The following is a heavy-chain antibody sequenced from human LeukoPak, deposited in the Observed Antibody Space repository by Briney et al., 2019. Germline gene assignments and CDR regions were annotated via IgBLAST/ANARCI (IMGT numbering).Heavy chain of an antibody. V-gene: IGHV3-7*01. J-gene: IGHJ4*02. D-gene: IGHD2-21*01. CDR2: IKYDGNEK. CDR1: GFIFSTYW. Sequence: GGSLRLSCAASGFIFSTYWMTWVRQAPGKGLEWVATIKYDGNEKYYVDSVRGRFTISRDNAKNSLYLQMSSLTAEDTAVYYCVRESYSRGDFNWGQGTLVSVSS. CDR3: VRESYSRGDFN.